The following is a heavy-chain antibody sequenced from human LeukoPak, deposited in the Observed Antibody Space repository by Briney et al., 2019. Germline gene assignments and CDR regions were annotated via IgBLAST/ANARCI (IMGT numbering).Heavy chain of an antibody. CDR2: ISGSGGST. V-gene: IGHV3-23*01. Sequence: GGSLRLSCAASGFTFSSYAMSWVRQAPGKGLEWVSAISGSGGSTYYADSVKGRFTISRDNSKNTLYLQMNSLRAEDTAVYYCASGLHGYYYYMDVWGKGTTVTISS. D-gene: IGHD1-26*01. CDR1: GFTFSSYA. J-gene: IGHJ6*03. CDR3: ASGLHGYYYYMDV.